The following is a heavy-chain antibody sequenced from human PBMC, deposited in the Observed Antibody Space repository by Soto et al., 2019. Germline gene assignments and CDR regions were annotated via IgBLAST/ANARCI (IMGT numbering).Heavy chain of an antibody. CDR1: GFTCSDFY. CDR3: ARDHYEILTGSGWFGP. D-gene: IGHD3-9*01. CDR2: ISSTSTYT. J-gene: IGHJ5*02. Sequence: GGSLRLSCTATGFTCSDFYMSWLRQAPGKGLEWISYISSTSTYTNYADSVQGRFTISRDNSKQSLYLQLHNLRAGDSAVYYCARDHYEILTGSGWFGPWGLGTLVTVSS. V-gene: IGHV3-11*06.